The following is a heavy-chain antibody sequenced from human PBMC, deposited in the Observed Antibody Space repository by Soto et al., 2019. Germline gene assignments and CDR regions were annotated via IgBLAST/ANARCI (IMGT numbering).Heavy chain of an antibody. CDR2: IYYSGST. CDR1: GGSISSSSYY. D-gene: IGHD3-3*01. J-gene: IGHJ6*02. Sequence: PSETLSLTCTVSGGSISSSSYYWGWIRQPPGKGLEWIGSIYYSGSTYYNPSLKSRVTISVDTSKNQFSLKLSSVTAADTAVYYCDSRYYDFWSGYYPHGMDVWGQGTTVTV. CDR3: DSRYYDFWSGYYPHGMDV. V-gene: IGHV4-39*01.